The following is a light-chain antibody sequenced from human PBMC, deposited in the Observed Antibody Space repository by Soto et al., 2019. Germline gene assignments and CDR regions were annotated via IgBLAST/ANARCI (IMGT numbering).Light chain of an antibody. CDR2: TAS. CDR3: QQSHSLPFT. Sequence: DIQMTQSPSSLSASVGDRVTIACRASQSISSYLNWYQQRPGKAPKLLIYTASTLESGVPSRFSGSGSGTDFTLTISSLQPEDFATYHCQQSHSLPFTFGQGTKLEVK. CDR1: QSISSY. V-gene: IGKV1-39*01. J-gene: IGKJ2*01.